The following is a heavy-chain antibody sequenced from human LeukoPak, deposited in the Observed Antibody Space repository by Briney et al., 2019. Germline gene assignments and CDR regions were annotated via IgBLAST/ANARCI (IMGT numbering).Heavy chain of an antibody. CDR1: GFPFDEFC. CDR2: YWNGGTT. Sequence: GSLRTSCAASGFPFDEFCMGRVRQTSGEGVGGVPGYWNGGTTEYGDSVKGRFLISRDNAKNSLYLQMNSLRAEDTAFYYCARGRIVVVTEGPNYFDSWGQGTLVTVSS. CDR3: ARGRIVVVTEGPNYFDS. V-gene: IGHV3-20*04. J-gene: IGHJ4*02. D-gene: IGHD2-21*02.